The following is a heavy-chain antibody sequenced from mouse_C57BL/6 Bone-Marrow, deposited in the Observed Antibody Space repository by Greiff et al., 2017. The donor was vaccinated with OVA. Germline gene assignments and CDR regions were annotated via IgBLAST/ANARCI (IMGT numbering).Heavy chain of an antibody. CDR1: GYTFTSYW. CDR3: VGVCAY. J-gene: IGHJ3*01. Sequence: QVQLQQPGAELVKPGASVKLSCKASGYTFTSYWMQWVKQRPGKGLEWIGEIDPSDSYTNYNQKFKGKATLTVDTSSSTAYMQLSSLTSEDSAVYYCVGVCAYWGQGTLVTVSA. CDR2: IDPSDSYT. V-gene: IGHV1-50*01.